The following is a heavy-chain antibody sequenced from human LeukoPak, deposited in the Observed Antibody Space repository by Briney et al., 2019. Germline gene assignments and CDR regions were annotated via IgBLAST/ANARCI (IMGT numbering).Heavy chain of an antibody. CDR1: GGSFSGYY. Sequence: SETLSLTCAVYGGSFSGYYWSWIRQPPGKGLEWIGETNHSGSTNYNPSPKSRVTISVDTSKNQFSLKLSSVTAADSAVYYCASVLETDYDFWINYWGQGTLVTVSS. CDR3: ASVLETDYDFWINY. J-gene: IGHJ4*02. V-gene: IGHV4-34*01. D-gene: IGHD3-3*01. CDR2: TNHSGST.